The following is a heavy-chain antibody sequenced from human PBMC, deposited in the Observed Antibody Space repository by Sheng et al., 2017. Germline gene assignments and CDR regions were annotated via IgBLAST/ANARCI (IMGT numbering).Heavy chain of an antibody. J-gene: IGHJ6*02. Sequence: QVQLQQWGAGLLKPSETLSLTCAVYGGSFSGYYWSWIRQPPGKGLEWIGEINHSGSTNYNPSLKSRVTISVDTSKNQFSLKLSSVTAADTAVYYCARAVGAVVVPNYYYYGMDVWGQGTTVTVSS. CDR3: ARAVGAVVVPNYYYYGMDV. V-gene: IGHV4-34*01. D-gene: IGHD2-2*01. CDR1: GGSFSGYY. CDR2: INHSGST.